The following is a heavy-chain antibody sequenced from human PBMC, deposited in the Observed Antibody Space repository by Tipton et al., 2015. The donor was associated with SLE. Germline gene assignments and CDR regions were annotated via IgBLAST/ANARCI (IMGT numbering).Heavy chain of an antibody. CDR1: GYSISSGYY. V-gene: IGHV4-38-2*01. CDR2: IYQSGST. D-gene: IGHD3-22*01. J-gene: IGHJ4*02. CDR3: ARHDYDDNGYYMHYFDY. Sequence: TLSLTCDVSGYSISSGYYWGWIRQPPGKGLEWIGSIYQSGSTYYNPSLKSRISMSIDTFKNQFFLRLNSVTAADTAVYYCARHDYDDNGYYMHYFDYWGQGTLATVSS.